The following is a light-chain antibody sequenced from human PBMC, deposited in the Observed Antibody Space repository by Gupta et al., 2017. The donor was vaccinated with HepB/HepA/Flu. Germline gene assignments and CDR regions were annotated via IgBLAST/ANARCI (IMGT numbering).Light chain of an antibody. CDR3: QQRFTWPPT. J-gene: IGKJ4*01. CDR2: GAS. CDR1: QSVTSD. Sequence: EIVLTQSPATLSLSPGERATLSCRASQSVTSDLVWYQQKPGQAPRLLIYGASNRATGIPARFSGSGSGTDFTLTISSLEPEDFAIYYCQQRFTWPPTFGGGTKVEIK. V-gene: IGKV3-11*01.